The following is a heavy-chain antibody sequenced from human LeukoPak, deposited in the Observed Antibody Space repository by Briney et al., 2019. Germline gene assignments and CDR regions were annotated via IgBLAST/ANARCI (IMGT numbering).Heavy chain of an antibody. D-gene: IGHD3-10*01. Sequence: GSLRLSCAASGFTVSSTYMSWVRQTPGKGLEWIGYISYSGSTNYNPSLKSRVTISVDTSKNQFSLKLSSVTAADTAVYYCARGPSGSYVYWGQGTLVTVSS. CDR3: ARGPSGSYVY. V-gene: IGHV4-59*02. CDR2: ISYSGST. J-gene: IGHJ4*02. CDR1: GFTVSSTY.